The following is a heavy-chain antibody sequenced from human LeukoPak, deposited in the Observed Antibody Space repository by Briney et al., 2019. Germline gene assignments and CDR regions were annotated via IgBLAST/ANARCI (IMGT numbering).Heavy chain of an antibody. CDR3: TRDPQNDY. Sequence: GGSLRLSCAASGFTFSSFEMNWVRQAPGKGLEWVSYISGSGSTIYYADSGKGRFTISRDNAKNSLYLQMNSLRAEDTAVYYCTRDPQNDYWGQGTLVTVSS. CDR1: GFTFSSFE. V-gene: IGHV3-48*03. J-gene: IGHJ4*02. CDR2: ISGSGSTI.